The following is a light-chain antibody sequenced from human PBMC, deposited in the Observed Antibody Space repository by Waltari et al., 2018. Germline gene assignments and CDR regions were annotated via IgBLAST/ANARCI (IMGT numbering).Light chain of an antibody. Sequence: VILTQSPATLSLSPGDRATLSCRASQSVSSYLAWYQQKPGQAPRLLIYGASSRATGIPDRFSGGGSGTEFTLIISSLEPEDFAVYYCQKYNNSPFTFGPGTKLDIK. J-gene: IGKJ3*01. V-gene: IGKV3-20*01. CDR3: QKYNNSPFT. CDR1: QSVSSY. CDR2: GAS.